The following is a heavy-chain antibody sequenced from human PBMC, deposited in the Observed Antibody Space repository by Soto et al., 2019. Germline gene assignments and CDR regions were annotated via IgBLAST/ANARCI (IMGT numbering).Heavy chain of an antibody. CDR1: GGSLTGYY. D-gene: IGHD6-25*01. Sequence: PSETLSLTCAVSGGSLTGYYWAWIRQPPGRGLEWLGEINNLGSTHYNPSLKSRVTLSADTSKSQFSLEIKSLTAADTAVYYCARPGVAAAGNFDSWGPGTLVTVSS. J-gene: IGHJ4*02. CDR3: ARPGVAAAGNFDS. CDR2: INNLGST. V-gene: IGHV4-34*01.